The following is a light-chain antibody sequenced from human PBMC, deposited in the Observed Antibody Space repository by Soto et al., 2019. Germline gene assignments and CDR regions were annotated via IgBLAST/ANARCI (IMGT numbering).Light chain of an antibody. J-gene: IGKJ1*01. V-gene: IGKV3-15*01. CDR3: QQYNNWPPWT. CDR1: QSVSSN. Sequence: EIDLKHSQATLSVSLGERAPLSSRSSQSVSSNLAWYQQKPGQAPRLLIYGASTRATGIPARFSGSGSGTEFTLTISSLQSEDFAVYYCQQYNNWPPWTFGQGTKVDIK. CDR2: GAS.